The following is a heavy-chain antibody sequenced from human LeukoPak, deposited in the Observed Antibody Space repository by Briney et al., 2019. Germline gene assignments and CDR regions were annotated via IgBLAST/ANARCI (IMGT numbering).Heavy chain of an antibody. Sequence: ASVKVSCKASGGTFISYAISWVRQAPGQGLEWMGGIIPIFGTANYAQKFQGRVTITADESTSTAYMELSSLRSEDTAVYYCAREGSSSWYDPFDYWGQGTLVTVSS. CDR1: GGTFISYA. D-gene: IGHD6-13*01. V-gene: IGHV1-69*13. CDR3: AREGSSSWYDPFDY. CDR2: IIPIFGTA. J-gene: IGHJ4*02.